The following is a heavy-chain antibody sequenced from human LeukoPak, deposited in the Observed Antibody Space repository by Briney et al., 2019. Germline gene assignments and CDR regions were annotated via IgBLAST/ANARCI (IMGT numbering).Heavy chain of an antibody. CDR3: ARGVVPAATYYYYYMDV. CDR1: GYAFTSYD. J-gene: IGHJ6*03. CDR2: MNPNSGNT. Sequence: GASVKVSCKASGYAFTSYDINWVRQATGQGLEWMGWMNPNSGNTGYAQKFQGRVTMTRNTSISTAYMELSSLRSGDTAVYYCARGVVPAATYYYYYMDVWGKGTTVTVSS. D-gene: IGHD2-2*01. V-gene: IGHV1-8*01.